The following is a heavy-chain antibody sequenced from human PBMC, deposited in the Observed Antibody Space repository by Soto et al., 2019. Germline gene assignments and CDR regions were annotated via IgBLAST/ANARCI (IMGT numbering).Heavy chain of an antibody. CDR2: IYYSGST. CDR1: GGSISSCN. J-gene: IGHJ6*02. V-gene: IGHV4-39*01. Sequence: PSETLSLTCTVSGGSISSCNWGWIRLPPGKGLEWIGSIYYSGSTYYNPSLKSRVTISVDASKNQFSLKLSSVTAADTAVYYCARRPRWYFGLGYYYYGMDVWVQGTTVTVSS. D-gene: IGHD6-13*01. CDR3: ARRPRWYFGLGYYYYGMDV.